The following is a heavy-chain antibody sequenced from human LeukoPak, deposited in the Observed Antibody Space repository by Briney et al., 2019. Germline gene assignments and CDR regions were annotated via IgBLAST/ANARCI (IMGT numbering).Heavy chain of an antibody. CDR3: ARDGCSGGSCYRDYYGMDV. CDR1: GGSISSYY. V-gene: IGHV4-59*01. Sequence: SETLSLTCTVSGGSISSYYWSCIRQPPGKGLEWIGYIYYSGSTNYNPSLKSRVTISVDTSKNQFSLKLSSVTAADTAVYYCARDGCSGGSCYRDYYGMDVWGQGTTVTVSS. J-gene: IGHJ6*02. CDR2: IYYSGST. D-gene: IGHD2-15*01.